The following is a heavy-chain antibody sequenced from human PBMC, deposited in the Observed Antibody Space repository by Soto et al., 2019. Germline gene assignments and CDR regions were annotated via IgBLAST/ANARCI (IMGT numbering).Heavy chain of an antibody. CDR1: GFTFSSYW. CDR2: INSDGSST. Sequence: GGSLRLSCAASGFTFSSYWMHRVRQAPGKGLVWVSRINSDGSSTSYADCVKGRFTISRDNAKNTLYVQMNSLSAEDTDVYYCALLREQVVSTGYHLDVWGKGTTVNGSS. V-gene: IGHV3-74*01. D-gene: IGHD6-13*01. CDR3: ALLREQVVSTGYHLDV. J-gene: IGHJ6*03.